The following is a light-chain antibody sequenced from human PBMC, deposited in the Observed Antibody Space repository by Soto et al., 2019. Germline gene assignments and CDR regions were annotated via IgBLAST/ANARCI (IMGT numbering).Light chain of an antibody. Sequence: QSVLTRPPSASGTPGQRVTISCSGSSSNIGSNYVYWYQHLPGTAPKLLIYRNNQRSSGVPDRFSGSKSGTSASLAISALRSEDEADYYCAAWDDSLSAVVFGGGTKLTVL. J-gene: IGLJ3*02. CDR1: SSNIGSNY. CDR3: AAWDDSLSAVV. V-gene: IGLV1-47*01. CDR2: RNN.